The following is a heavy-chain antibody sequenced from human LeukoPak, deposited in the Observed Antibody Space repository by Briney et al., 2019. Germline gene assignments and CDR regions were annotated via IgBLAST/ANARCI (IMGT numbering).Heavy chain of an antibody. CDR1: GFTFSSYE. Sequence: PGGSLRLSCAASGFTFSSYEMNWVRQAPGKGLEWVSYISSSGSTIYYADSVKGRFTISRDNAKNSLYLQMNSLRAEDTALYYCAKDGSSSGYPYYFHYWGQGTLVTVSS. CDR2: ISSSGSTI. D-gene: IGHD3-22*01. CDR3: AKDGSSSGYPYYFHY. V-gene: IGHV3-48*03. J-gene: IGHJ4*02.